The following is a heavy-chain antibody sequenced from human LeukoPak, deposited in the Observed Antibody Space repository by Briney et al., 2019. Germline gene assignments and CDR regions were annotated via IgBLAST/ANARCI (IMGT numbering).Heavy chain of an antibody. D-gene: IGHD6-19*01. V-gene: IGHV4-59*08. J-gene: IGHJ4*02. Sequence: SETLSLTCTVSGGSMSPYHWGWIRQPPGKGLEWTGYIYHSGSTNYNPSLKSRVTISVDTSKNQFSLKLSSVTAADTAIYYCARAVSGRFDYWGQGTLVTVSS. CDR3: ARAVSGRFDY. CDR2: IYHSGST. CDR1: GGSMSPYH.